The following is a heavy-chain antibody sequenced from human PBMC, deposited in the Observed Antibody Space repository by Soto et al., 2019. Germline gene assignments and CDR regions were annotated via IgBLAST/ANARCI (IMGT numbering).Heavy chain of an antibody. CDR1: GGTFSSYA. V-gene: IGHV1-3*01. J-gene: IGHJ3*02. CDR3: ARPGMTTVTTRRAFDI. D-gene: IGHD4-17*01. Sequence: ASVKVSCKASGGTFSSYAISWVRQAPGQRLEWMGWINAGNGNTKYSQKFQGRVTITRDTSASTAYMELSSLRSEDTAVYYCARPGMTTVTTRRAFDIWGQGTMVTVSS. CDR2: INAGNGNT.